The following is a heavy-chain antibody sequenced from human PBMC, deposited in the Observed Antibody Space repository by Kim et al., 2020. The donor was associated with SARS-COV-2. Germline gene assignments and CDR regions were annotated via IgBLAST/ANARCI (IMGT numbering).Heavy chain of an antibody. V-gene: IGHV4-59*09. CDR2: GST. Sequence: GSTQYNPSLKNKGTITVETSHNQVSLTLRSVTAADTAVYYCARGRWELPYWGQGTLVTVSS. CDR3: ARGRWELPY. J-gene: IGHJ4*02. D-gene: IGHD1-26*01.